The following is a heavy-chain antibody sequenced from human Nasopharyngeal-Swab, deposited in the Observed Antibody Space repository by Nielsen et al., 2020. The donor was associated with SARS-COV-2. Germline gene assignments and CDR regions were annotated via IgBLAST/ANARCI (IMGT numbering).Heavy chain of an antibody. CDR2: ISSSASSL. V-gene: IGHV3-11*04. J-gene: IGHJ3*02. Sequence: GESLKISCAASGFIFSDYYMSWIRQAPGKGLEWVSYISSSASSLYYADSVKGRFTISRDNAKNSVYLQMNNLRAEDTAVYYCARDGHDAFDIWGQGTMVTVSS. CDR1: GFIFSDYY. CDR3: ARDGHDAFDI.